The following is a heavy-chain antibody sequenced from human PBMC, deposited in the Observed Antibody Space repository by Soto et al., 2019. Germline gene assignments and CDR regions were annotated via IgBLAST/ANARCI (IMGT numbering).Heavy chain of an antibody. D-gene: IGHD4-4*01. CDR2: ISYDGSNK. V-gene: IGHV3-30*18. CDR3: AKRMTTVTRWYYYGMDV. CDR1: GFTFSSYG. J-gene: IGHJ6*02. Sequence: HPGGSLRLSCAASGFTFSSYGMHWVRQAPGKGLEWVAVISYDGSNKYYADSVKGRFTISRDNSKNTLYLQMNSLRAEDTAVYYCAKRMTTVTRWYYYGMDVWGQGTTVTVSS.